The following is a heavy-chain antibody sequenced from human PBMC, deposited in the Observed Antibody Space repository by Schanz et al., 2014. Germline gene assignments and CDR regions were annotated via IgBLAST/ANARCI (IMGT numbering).Heavy chain of an antibody. Sequence: VQLVESGGGLVQPGGSLRLSCAASGFTVSNNYMSWVRQAPGKGLEWVAFIRYDGSNNYYADSVKGRFTISRDNSKNTLYLQMNSLRAEDTAVYYCTKFETRTGTNYWGQGTLVTVSS. V-gene: IGHV3-30*02. CDR3: TKFETRTGTNY. J-gene: IGHJ4*02. CDR1: GFTVSNNY. D-gene: IGHD1-1*01. CDR2: IRYDGSNN.